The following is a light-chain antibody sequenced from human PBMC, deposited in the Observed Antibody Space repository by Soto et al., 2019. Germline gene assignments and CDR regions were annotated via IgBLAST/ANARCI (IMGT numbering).Light chain of an antibody. CDR1: SSNIGAGSD. Sequence: QPVLTQPPSVSGAPGQRVTISCTGSSSNIGAGSDVHWYQQVPGTAPKLLIYGNNNRPSGVPDRVSGSKSDTSASLAITGLQAEDEADYYCQSYDRSLSDYVFGTGTKLTVL. J-gene: IGLJ1*01. CDR2: GNN. V-gene: IGLV1-40*01. CDR3: QSYDRSLSDYV.